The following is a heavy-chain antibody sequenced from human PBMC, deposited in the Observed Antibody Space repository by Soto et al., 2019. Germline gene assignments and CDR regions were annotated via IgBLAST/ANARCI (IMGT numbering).Heavy chain of an antibody. CDR3: ARDSSLAAGHFDY. CDR1: GFTFSSYA. V-gene: IGHV3-30-3*01. CDR2: ISYDGSNK. D-gene: IGHD6-6*01. Sequence: QVQLVESGGGVVQPGRSLRLSCAASGFTFSSYAMHWVRQAPGKGLEWVAVISYDGSNKYYADSVKGRFTISRDNYKNTLYLQMNSLRAEDTAVYYCARDSSLAAGHFDYWGQGTLVTVSS. J-gene: IGHJ4*02.